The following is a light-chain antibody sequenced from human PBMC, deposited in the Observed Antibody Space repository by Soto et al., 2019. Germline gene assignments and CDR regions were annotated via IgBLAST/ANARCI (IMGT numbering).Light chain of an antibody. CDR3: QSYDNSLSAWV. CDR1: SSNIGAGFD. J-gene: IGLJ3*02. V-gene: IGLV1-40*01. CDR2: KDA. Sequence: QLVLTQPPSVSGAPGLTVTISCTGRSSNIGAGFDVHWYQQLPGTAPKLLIYKDANRPSGVPDRFSGSRSGTSASLAIIGLQAEDEADYYCQSYDNSLSAWVFGGGTQLTVL.